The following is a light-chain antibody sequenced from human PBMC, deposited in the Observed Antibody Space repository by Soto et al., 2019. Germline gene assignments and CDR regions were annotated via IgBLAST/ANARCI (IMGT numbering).Light chain of an antibody. CDR1: QSVFSN. CDR2: GAT. J-gene: IGKJ3*01. V-gene: IGKV3-15*01. Sequence: EIVMTQSPATLSVSPGERATLSCRASQSVFSNLAWYQQKPGQAPRLLIYGATTRATGISARFSGSGSGTEFTLTISSLQSEDFAVYYCQQYNNWPPFTFGPGTKLDIK. CDR3: QQYNNWPPFT.